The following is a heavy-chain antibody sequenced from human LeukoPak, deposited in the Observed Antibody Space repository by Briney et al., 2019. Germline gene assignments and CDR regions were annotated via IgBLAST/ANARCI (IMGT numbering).Heavy chain of an antibody. CDR3: AKYETWTSGRYFDY. V-gene: IGHV3-23*01. CDR1: GFSFNGYA. D-gene: IGHD6-19*01. Sequence: GGSLRLSCAASGFSFNGYAMTWVRQAPGKGLEWVSTISGGGGTTYYADSVKGRFTISRDNSKSTLYLQLDSLRAEDTALYYCAKYETWTSGRYFDYWGQGTLVAVSS. CDR2: ISGGGGTT. J-gene: IGHJ4*02.